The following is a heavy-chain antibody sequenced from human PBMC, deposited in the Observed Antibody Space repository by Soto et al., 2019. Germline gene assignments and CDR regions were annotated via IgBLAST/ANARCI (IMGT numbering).Heavy chain of an antibody. CDR3: ARGLAVPGTRANAALDV. D-gene: IGHD6-19*01. Sequence: WASVKVSCKASGYTFTAYYLHWVRQAPGQGLEWMGWINPDSGGTNYAQKLQGRVTMARDTSITTDYMEMSRLTSDDTAVYYCARGLAVPGTRANAALDVWGQGKRVTVSS. V-gene: IGHV1-2*02. J-gene: IGHJ3*01. CDR1: GYTFTAYY. CDR2: INPDSGGT.